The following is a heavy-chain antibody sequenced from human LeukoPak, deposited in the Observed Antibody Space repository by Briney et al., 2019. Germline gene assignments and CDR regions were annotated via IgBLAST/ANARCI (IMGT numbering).Heavy chain of an antibody. CDR1: GYTFTSYG. J-gene: IGHJ4*02. CDR2: ISAYNGNT. V-gene: IGHV1-18*01. D-gene: IGHD6-19*01. Sequence: ASVKVSCKASGYTFTSYGISWVRQAPGQGLEWMGWISAYNGNTNYAQKLQGSVTMTTDTSTSTAYMELRSLRSDDTAVYYCARIVPVAGTKVFDYWGQGTLVTVSS. CDR3: ARIVPVAGTKVFDY.